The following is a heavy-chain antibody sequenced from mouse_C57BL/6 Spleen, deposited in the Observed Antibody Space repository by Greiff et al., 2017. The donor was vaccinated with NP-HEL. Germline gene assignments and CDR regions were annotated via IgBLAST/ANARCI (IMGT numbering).Heavy chain of an antibody. CDR2: IDPEPGGT. D-gene: IGHD2-5*01. Sequence: VQRVESGAELVRPGASVTLSCKASGYTFTDYEMHWVKQTPVHGLEWIGAIDPEPGGTAYNQKFKGKAILTADKSSSTAYMELHSLTSEDSAVYYCTRSSYSNYLAWFAYWGQGTLVTVSA. CDR3: TRSSYSNYLAWFAY. J-gene: IGHJ3*01. CDR1: GYTFTDYE. V-gene: IGHV1-15*01.